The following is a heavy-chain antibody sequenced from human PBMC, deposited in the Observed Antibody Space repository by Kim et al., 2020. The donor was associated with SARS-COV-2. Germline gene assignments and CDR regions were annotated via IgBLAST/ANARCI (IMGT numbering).Heavy chain of an antibody. CDR3: ARDHGLIYYYYGMDV. CDR1: GYTFTSYY. V-gene: IGHV1-46*01. Sequence: ASVKVSCKASGYTFTSYYMHWVRQAPGQGLEWMGIINPSGGSTSYAQKFQGRVTMTRDTSTSTVYMELSSLRSEDTAVYYCARDHGLIYYYYGMDVWGQGTTVTVSS. CDR2: INPSGGST. J-gene: IGHJ6*02.